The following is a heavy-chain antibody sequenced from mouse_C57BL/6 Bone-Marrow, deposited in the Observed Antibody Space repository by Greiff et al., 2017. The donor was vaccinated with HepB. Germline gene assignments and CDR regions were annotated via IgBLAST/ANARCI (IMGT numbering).Heavy chain of an antibody. CDR2: ISDGGSYT. CDR1: GFTFSSYA. J-gene: IGHJ3*01. D-gene: IGHD2-12*01. Sequence: EVKLQESGGGLVKPGGSLKLSCAASGFTFSSYAMSWVRQTPEKRLEWVATISDGGSYTYYPDNVKGRFTISRDNAKNNLYLQMSHLKSEDTAMYYCARRGLRRWFAYWGQGTLVTVSA. CDR3: ARRGLRRWFAY. V-gene: IGHV5-4*03.